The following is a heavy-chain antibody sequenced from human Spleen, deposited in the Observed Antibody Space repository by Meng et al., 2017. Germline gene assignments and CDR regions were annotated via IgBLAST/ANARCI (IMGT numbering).Heavy chain of an antibody. CDR1: GFTFDEYA. V-gene: IGHV3-9*01. Sequence: GGSLRLSCAASGFTFDEYAIHWVRQTPGKGLEWVSGISWNSRTIAYADSVKGRFTISRDNAENSVYLQMNSLSAEDTALYYCAKGGSDYYDSSGYLNAFDIWGQGTMVTVSS. D-gene: IGHD3-22*01. CDR2: ISWNSRTI. CDR3: AKGGSDYYDSSGYLNAFDI. J-gene: IGHJ3*02.